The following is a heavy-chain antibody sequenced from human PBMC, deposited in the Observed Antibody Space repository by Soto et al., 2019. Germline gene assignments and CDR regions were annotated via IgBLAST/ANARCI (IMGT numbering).Heavy chain of an antibody. CDR1: GFSFTNFA. J-gene: IGHJ4*02. CDR2: IGASGDIT. CDR3: AKDDFTDRGDDYFDY. D-gene: IGHD2-21*02. Sequence: SLRLSCAASGFSFTNFAMSWVRQAPGKGLEWVAGIGASGDITWYADSVKGRLPIPRDNSKNTLYLQLNSLRFEDTAVYYCAKDDFTDRGDDYFDYWGPGTLVTVSS. V-gene: IGHV3-23*01.